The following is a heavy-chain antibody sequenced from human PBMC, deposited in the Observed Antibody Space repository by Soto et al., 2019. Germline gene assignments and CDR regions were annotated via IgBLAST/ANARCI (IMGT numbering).Heavy chain of an antibody. V-gene: IGHV3-30*18. J-gene: IGHJ6*02. Sequence: HPAGSLRHSCAASEFTFSSDGMHWVRQAQGKGLEWVAVISYDGSNKYYADSVKGRFTISRDNSKNTLYLQMNSLRAEDTAVYYCAKDRADCSGGSCYSLRYYYYYGMDVWGQGTTVTVSS. CDR1: EFTFSSDG. D-gene: IGHD2-15*01. CDR3: AKDRADCSGGSCYSLRYYYYYGMDV. CDR2: ISYDGSNK.